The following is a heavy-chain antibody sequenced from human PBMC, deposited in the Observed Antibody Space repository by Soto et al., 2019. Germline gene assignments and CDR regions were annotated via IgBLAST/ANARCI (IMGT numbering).Heavy chain of an antibody. CDR2: IIPIFGTA. Sequence: SVKVSCKASGGTVSSYAISWVRQAPGQGLEWMGEIIPIFGTANYAQKCQGRVTITADESTSTAYMELSSLRSEDTAVYYCARDGTEYSSSSEGYYGMDVWGQGTTVTVSS. J-gene: IGHJ6*02. V-gene: IGHV1-69*13. CDR1: GGTVSSYA. CDR3: ARDGTEYSSSSEGYYGMDV. D-gene: IGHD6-6*01.